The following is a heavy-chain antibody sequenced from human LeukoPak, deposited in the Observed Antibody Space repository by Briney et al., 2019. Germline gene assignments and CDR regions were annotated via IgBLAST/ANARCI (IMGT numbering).Heavy chain of an antibody. Sequence: PGGSLRLSCAASGFTFSNYNMNWVRQAPGKGLEWVSAISGSGGSTYYADSVKGRFTISRDNSKNALFLQMNSLRAEDTAVYYCVQERSPRPDYWGQGTLVTVSS. D-gene: IGHD5-24*01. CDR2: ISGSGGST. V-gene: IGHV3-23*01. J-gene: IGHJ4*02. CDR3: VQERSPRPDY. CDR1: GFTFSNYN.